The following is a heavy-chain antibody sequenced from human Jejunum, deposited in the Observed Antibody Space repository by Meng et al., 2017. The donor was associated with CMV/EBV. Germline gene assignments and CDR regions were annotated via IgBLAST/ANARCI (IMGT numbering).Heavy chain of an antibody. Sequence: QVALNESGPGLVKPSQTLPLNCTASGGSISSGGYYWSWIRQHPGKGLEWIGYIHDSGSTYYNPSLKSRVTISADTSKNQFSLKLSSVTAADTAVYYCARASYGSGSPLGESWFDPWGQGTLVTVSS. V-gene: IGHV4-31*03. J-gene: IGHJ5*02. D-gene: IGHD3-10*01. CDR2: IHDSGST. CDR3: ARASYGSGSPLGESWFDP. CDR1: GGSISSGGYY.